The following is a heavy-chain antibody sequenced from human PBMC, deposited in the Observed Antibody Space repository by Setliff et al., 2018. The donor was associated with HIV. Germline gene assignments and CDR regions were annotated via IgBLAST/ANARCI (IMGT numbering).Heavy chain of an antibody. V-gene: IGHV5-51*01. CDR3: ARRDGRSMNAFEI. J-gene: IGHJ3*02. CDR1: DYTFTTYW. Sequence: PGESLTISCKALDYTFTTYWIGWVRQKPGEGLEWMGIIYPDDSNIRYNPSFQSHVTISADKSIATAYLQVNDLKTSDTATYYCARRDGRSMNAFEIWGPGTMVTVS. D-gene: IGHD6-13*01. CDR2: IYPDDSNI.